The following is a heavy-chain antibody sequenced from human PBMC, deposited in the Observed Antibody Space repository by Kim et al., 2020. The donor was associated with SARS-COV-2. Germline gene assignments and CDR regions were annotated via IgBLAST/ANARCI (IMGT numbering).Heavy chain of an antibody. CDR3: VREPNY. J-gene: IGHJ4*02. Sequence: GSSIKYADAVNGRFTVSRDNAKKSLSLQMNSLTPEDTAVYYCVREPNYWGQGTLVTVSS. CDR2: GSSI. V-gene: IGHV3-11*01.